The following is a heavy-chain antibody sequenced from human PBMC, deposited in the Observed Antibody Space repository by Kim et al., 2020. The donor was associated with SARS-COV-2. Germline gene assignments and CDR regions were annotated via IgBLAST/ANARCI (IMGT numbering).Heavy chain of an antibody. CDR3: ARDRGGLKHYMDV. D-gene: IGHD3-10*01. V-gene: IGHV4-59*01. Sequence: HPSTGDRVTISMDTSKNQFSLNLSSVTAADTALYYCARDRGGLKHYMDVWGKGTAVTISS. J-gene: IGHJ6*03.